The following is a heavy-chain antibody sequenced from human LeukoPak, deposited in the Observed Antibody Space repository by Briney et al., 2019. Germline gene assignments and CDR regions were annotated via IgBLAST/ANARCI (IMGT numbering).Heavy chain of an antibody. CDR3: ARDYWNFLRL. CDR2: ISSISSTI. Sequence: GGSLRLSCAASGFTFSSYSMNWVRQAAGKGLEWVSYISSISSTIYYADSVKGRFTISRDNAKNSMYLQMNSLRAEDTAVYYCARDYWNFLRLWGQGTLVTVSS. J-gene: IGHJ4*02. V-gene: IGHV3-48*01. D-gene: IGHD1-7*01. CDR1: GFTFSSYS.